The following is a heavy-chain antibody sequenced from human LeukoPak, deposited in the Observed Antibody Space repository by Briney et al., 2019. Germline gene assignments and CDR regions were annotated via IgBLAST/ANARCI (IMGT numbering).Heavy chain of an antibody. CDR1: GGTFSGYA. D-gene: IGHD1-26*01. V-gene: IGHV1-69*13. CDR3: ARATTTISDYYYYYMDV. CDR2: IIPIFGTA. Sequence: ASVKVSCKASGGTFSGYAIGWVRQAPGQGLEWMGGIIPIFGTANYAQKFQGRVTITADESTSTAYMELSSLRSEDTAVYYCARATTTISDYYYYYMDVWGKGTTVTVSS. J-gene: IGHJ6*03.